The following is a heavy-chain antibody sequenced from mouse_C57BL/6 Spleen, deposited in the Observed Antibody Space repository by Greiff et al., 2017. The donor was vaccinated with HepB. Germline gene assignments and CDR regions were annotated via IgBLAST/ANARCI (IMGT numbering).Heavy chain of an antibody. D-gene: IGHD1-1*01. Sequence: VQLQQPGAELVKPGASVKLSCKASGYTFTSYWMHWVKQRPGQGLEWIGMIHPNSGSTNYNEKFKSKATLTVDKSSSTAYMQLSSLTSEDSAVYYCARYYGSSYVWYFDVWGTGTTVTVSS. CDR2: IHPNSGST. J-gene: IGHJ1*03. V-gene: IGHV1-64*01. CDR1: GYTFTSYW. CDR3: ARYYGSSYVWYFDV.